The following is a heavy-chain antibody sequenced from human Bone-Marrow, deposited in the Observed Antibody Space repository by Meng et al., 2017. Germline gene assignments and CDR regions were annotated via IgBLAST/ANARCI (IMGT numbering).Heavy chain of an antibody. CDR2: ISYDGSNK. CDR1: GFTFSSYA. D-gene: IGHD3-22*01. V-gene: IGHV3-30*01. J-gene: IGHJ3*02. Sequence: GESLKISCAASGFTFSSYAMHWVRQAPGKGLEWVAVISYDGSNKYYADSVKGRFTISRDNSKNTLYLQMNSLRAEDTAVYYCARGDSSGSHSAFDIWGQGTMVTVSS. CDR3: ARGDSSGSHSAFDI.